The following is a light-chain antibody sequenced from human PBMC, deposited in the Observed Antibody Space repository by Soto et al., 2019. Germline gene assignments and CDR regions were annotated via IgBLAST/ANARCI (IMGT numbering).Light chain of an antibody. Sequence: DIQMTQSPSSLSASVGDRVTITCRASQSITSYLNWYQQKPGKAPKLLIYGASNLQSGVPSRFSGSGSGTDFTLTISSLQPEDFATYYCQQSYSTPQTFGQGTKVEIK. CDR3: QQSYSTPQT. J-gene: IGKJ1*01. V-gene: IGKV1-39*01. CDR2: GAS. CDR1: QSITSY.